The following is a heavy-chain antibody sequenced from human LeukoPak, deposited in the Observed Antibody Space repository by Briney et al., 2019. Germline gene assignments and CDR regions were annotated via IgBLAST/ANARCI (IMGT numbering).Heavy chain of an antibody. D-gene: IGHD6-13*01. CDR1: GFTFSSYA. Sequence: GGSLRLSCAASGFTFSSYAMSWVRQAPGKGLEWVSAISGSGGSTYYADSVKGRFTISRDNSKNTLYLQMNSLRAEDTAVYYCAAHITYSSSWYWELFDYWGQGTLVTVSS. CDR2: ISGSGGST. CDR3: AAHITYSSSWYWELFDY. V-gene: IGHV3-23*01. J-gene: IGHJ4*02.